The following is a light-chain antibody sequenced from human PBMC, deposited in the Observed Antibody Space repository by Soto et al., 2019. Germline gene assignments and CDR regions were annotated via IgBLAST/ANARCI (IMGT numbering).Light chain of an antibody. Sequence: EIVLTQSPDTLSLSPGESATLSCRASRSVSNNYLAWYQKKPGQAPRLLVAGTSSRATGIPDRFSGSGSGTELTLTISGLDPEDIAVYYCQQFSSSPPGVPFGGGTLLEIK. J-gene: IGKJ4*01. CDR3: QQFSSSPPGVP. V-gene: IGKV3-20*01. CDR1: RSVSNNY. CDR2: GTS.